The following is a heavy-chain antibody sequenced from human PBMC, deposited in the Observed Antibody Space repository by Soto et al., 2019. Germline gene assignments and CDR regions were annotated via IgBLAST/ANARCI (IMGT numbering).Heavy chain of an antibody. V-gene: IGHV1-18*01. CDR3: ARDLFRPACSGGSCYGTTPFDY. CDR2: ISAYNGNT. Sequence: ASVKVSCKASGYTFTSYGISWVRQAPGQGLEWMGWISAYNGNTNYAQKLQGRVTMTTDTSTSTAYMELRSLRSDDTAVYYCARDLFRPACSGGSCYGTTPFDYWGQGTLVTV. J-gene: IGHJ4*02. CDR1: GYTFTSYG. D-gene: IGHD2-15*01.